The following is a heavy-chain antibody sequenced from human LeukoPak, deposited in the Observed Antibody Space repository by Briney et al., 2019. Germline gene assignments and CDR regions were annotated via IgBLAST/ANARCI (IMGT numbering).Heavy chain of an antibody. CDR1: GGSISSYY. CDR3: ARVLGGWYRDDAFDT. Sequence: PSETLSLTCTVSGGSISSYYWSWIRQPPGKGLEWIGYIYYSGSTNYNPSLKSRVTISVDTSKNQFSLKLSSVTAADTAVYYCARVLGGWYRDDAFDTWGQGTMVTVSS. CDR2: IYYSGST. D-gene: IGHD6-19*01. J-gene: IGHJ3*02. V-gene: IGHV4-59*01.